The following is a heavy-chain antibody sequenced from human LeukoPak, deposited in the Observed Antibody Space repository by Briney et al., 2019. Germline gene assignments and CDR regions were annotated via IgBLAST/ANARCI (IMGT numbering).Heavy chain of an antibody. Sequence: SQTPSLTCTVSGGSISSGGYYWSWIRQHPGKGLEWIGYIYYSGSTYYNPSLKSRVTISVDTSKNQFSLKLSSVTAADTAVYYCARGRRMVRGVIRGPLFDYWGQGTLVTVSS. CDR3: ARGRRMVRGVIRGPLFDY. J-gene: IGHJ4*02. V-gene: IGHV4-31*03. CDR2: IYYSGST. CDR1: GGSISSGGYY. D-gene: IGHD3-10*01.